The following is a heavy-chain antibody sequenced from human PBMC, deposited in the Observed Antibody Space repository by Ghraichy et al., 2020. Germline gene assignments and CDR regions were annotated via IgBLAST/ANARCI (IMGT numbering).Heavy chain of an antibody. CDR2: IRCDGSNK. V-gene: IGHV3-30*02. D-gene: IGHD6-19*01. CDR1: GFTFSNYG. J-gene: IGHJ6*03. CDR3: AKTRRAVAGTVYYYYYMDV. Sequence: GGSLRLSCAASGFTFSNYGMHWVRQAPGKGLEWVAFIRCDGSNKYYADSVKGRFTISRDNSKNTLYLQMNSLRAEDTAVYYCAKTRRAVAGTVYYYYYMDVWGKGTTVTVSS.